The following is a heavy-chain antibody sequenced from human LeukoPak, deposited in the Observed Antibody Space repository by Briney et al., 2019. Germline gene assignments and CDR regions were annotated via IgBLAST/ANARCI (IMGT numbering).Heavy chain of an antibody. V-gene: IGHV3-30*04. J-gene: IGHJ4*02. CDR2: ISYDGSNK. D-gene: IGHD2-2*01. CDR1: GFTFSSYA. Sequence: PGGSLRLSCAASGFTFSSYAMHWVRQAPGKGLEWVAVISYDGSNKYYADSVKGRFTISRDNSKNTLYLQMNSLRAEDTAVYYCARGGNIVVVPAATSSGWSGPFDYWGQGTLVTVSS. CDR3: ARGGNIVVVPAATSSGWSGPFDY.